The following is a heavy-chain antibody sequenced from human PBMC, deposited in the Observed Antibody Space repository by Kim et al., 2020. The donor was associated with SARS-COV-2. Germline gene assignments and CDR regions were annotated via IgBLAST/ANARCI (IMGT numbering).Heavy chain of an antibody. Sequence: GGSLRLSCAASGFTFSTIGMSWVRQAPGKGLEWVSTISGSGDSAFYADSVKGRFTISRDNSKNTLYLQMNSLRAEDPAVYYCAKALTRNAFDVWGQGTM. V-gene: IGHV3-23*01. CDR3: AKALTRNAFDV. CDR2: ISGSGDSA. J-gene: IGHJ3*01. CDR1: GFTFSTIG.